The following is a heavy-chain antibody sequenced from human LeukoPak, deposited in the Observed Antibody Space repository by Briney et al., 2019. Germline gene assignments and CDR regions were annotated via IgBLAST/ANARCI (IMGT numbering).Heavy chain of an antibody. V-gene: IGHV3-23*01. Sequence: GGSLRLSCEASGFSFSIYGMSWVRQAPGKGLEWVSGISGSGGNTYYAEALTGRFTVSRDNSKNTMYLQMNSLRAEDTAVYYCAKDLIGWSFDYWGQGTLVTVSS. J-gene: IGHJ4*02. CDR3: AKDLIGWSFDY. CDR1: GFSFSIYG. D-gene: IGHD2-15*01. CDR2: ISGSGGNT.